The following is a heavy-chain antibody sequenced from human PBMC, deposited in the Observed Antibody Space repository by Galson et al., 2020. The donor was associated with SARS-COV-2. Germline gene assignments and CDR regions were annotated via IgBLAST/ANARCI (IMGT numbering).Heavy chain of an antibody. CDR3: TADLPGGNSDYFDY. V-gene: IGHV3-15*01. Sequence: GDSLKISCAPSGLSFNRAWMNWVRQPPGKGLEWVARIKSNPAGGTTDYAAAVKGRFLISRDDSRNTVYLQMNTLRVEDTAVYYCTADLPGGNSDYFDYWAAEPWSPSPQ. CDR1: GLSFNRAW. J-gene: IGHJ4*01. D-gene: IGHD2-21*02. CDR2: IKSNPAGGTT.